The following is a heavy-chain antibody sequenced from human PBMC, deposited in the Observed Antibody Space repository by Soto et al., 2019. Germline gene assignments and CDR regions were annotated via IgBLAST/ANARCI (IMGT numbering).Heavy chain of an antibody. CDR3: ARTVAVSLDA. J-gene: IGHJ5*02. V-gene: IGHV1-18*01. CDR2: ISTYNGDT. CDR1: GYTFTSSG. Sequence: AAVKVSCKASGYTFTSSGISWVRQAPGQGPEWMGWISTYNGDTNYAQKFQGRLTMTTDTSTSTAYMDLRSLRSDDRAVYYCARTVAVSLDAWGQGNLVTVSS. D-gene: IGHD6-19*01.